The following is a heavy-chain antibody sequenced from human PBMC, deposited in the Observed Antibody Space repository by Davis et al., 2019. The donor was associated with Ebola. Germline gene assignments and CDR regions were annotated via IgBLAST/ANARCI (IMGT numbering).Heavy chain of an antibody. D-gene: IGHD3-9*01. CDR1: GDSISGRNW. Sequence: MPSETLSLTCAVSGDSISGRNWWSWVRQSPGKGLEWIGEIYHGGITNYNPSLKSRVTISLDKSKNQFSLKLSSVTAADTAVYYCARSHSDWLLPFDYWGQGTLATVSS. CDR3: ARSHSDWLLPFDY. J-gene: IGHJ4*02. CDR2: IYHGGIT. V-gene: IGHV4-4*02.